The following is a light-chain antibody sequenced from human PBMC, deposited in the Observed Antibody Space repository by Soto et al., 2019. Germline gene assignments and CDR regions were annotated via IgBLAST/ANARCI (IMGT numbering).Light chain of an antibody. Sequence: SYELTQPPSVSVAPGKTARITCGGNNIGSKSVHWYQQKPSQAPVLVIYYDSDRPSGIPERFSGSNSWNTATLTISRVEAGDEADYYCQVWDSSSDHVVFGGGTKLTVL. CDR2: YDS. V-gene: IGLV3-21*04. J-gene: IGLJ2*01. CDR3: QVWDSSSDHVV. CDR1: NIGSKS.